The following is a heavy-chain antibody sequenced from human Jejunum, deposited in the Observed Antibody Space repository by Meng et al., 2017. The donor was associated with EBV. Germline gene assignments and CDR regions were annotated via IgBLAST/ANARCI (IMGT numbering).Heavy chain of an antibody. CDR3: ARAYGSGAYIDH. V-gene: IGHV4-61*01. D-gene: IGHD3-10*01. CDR1: GGSVSSGNYF. CDR2: MSYSGST. J-gene: IGHJ4*02. Sequence: QVQLQESGPGLVXPXXXXXLTXTVSGGSVSSGNYFWSWIRQPPGKGLEWVGYMSYSGSTNYNPSLKSRVTISADTSKNQFSLNLKSVTAADTAVYYCARAYGSGAYIDHWGQGTLVTVSS.